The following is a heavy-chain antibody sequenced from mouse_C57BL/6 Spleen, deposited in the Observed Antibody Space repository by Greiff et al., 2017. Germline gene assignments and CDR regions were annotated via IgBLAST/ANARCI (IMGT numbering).Heavy chain of an antibody. CDR2: INPSTGGT. CDR1: GYSFTGYY. J-gene: IGHJ1*03. CDR3: AREGLADGYYEGYFDV. Sequence: VQLKQSGPELVKPGASVKISCKASGYSFTGYYMNWVKQSPEKSLEWIGEINPSTGGTTYNQKFKAKATLTVDKSSSTAYMQLKSLTSEDSAVYYCAREGLADGYYEGYFDVWGTGTTVTVSS. D-gene: IGHD2-3*01. V-gene: IGHV1-42*01.